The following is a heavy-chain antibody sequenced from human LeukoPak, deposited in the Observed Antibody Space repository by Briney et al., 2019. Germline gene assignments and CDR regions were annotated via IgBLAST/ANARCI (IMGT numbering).Heavy chain of an antibody. V-gene: IGHV3-23*01. CDR3: AKPPTVTTKNPQSVDP. J-gene: IGHJ5*02. CDR1: GFTFSSYA. CDR2: FSGSDDST. D-gene: IGHD4-17*01. Sequence: GGSLRLSCAASGFTFSSYAMTWSRLAPGKGLGWVSCFSGSDDSTDYADSVKGRFTISRDNSKKTLYLQMNSLRAEDTAVYYCAKPPTVTTKNPQSVDPWGQGTLVTVSS.